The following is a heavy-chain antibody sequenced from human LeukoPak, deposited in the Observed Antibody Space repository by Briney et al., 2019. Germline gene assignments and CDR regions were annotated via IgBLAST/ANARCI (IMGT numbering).Heavy chain of an antibody. CDR2: ISSSSSHM. CDR3: AREDYYDSSGYYVY. D-gene: IGHD3-22*01. Sequence: PGGSLRLSCAASGFTFNSYSMYWVRQAPGKGLEWVSSISSSSSHMFYADSVKGRFSISRDNANNSLYLQMNSLRAEDTAVYYCAREDYYDSSGYYVYWGQGTLVTVSS. V-gene: IGHV3-21*01. CDR1: GFTFNSYS. J-gene: IGHJ4*02.